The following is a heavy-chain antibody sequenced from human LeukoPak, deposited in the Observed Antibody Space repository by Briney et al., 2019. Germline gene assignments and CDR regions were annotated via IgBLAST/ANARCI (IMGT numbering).Heavy chain of an antibody. D-gene: IGHD3-22*01. Sequence: GGSLRLSCAASGFTFSSYGMHWVRQAPGKGLEWVAVISYDGSNKYYADSVKGRFTISRDNSKNTLYLQMNSLRAEDTAVYYCARDTYYYDSSGYYVGVFDYWGQGTLVTVSS. CDR3: ARDTYYYDSSGYYVGVFDY. CDR1: GFTFSSYG. CDR2: ISYDGSNK. V-gene: IGHV3-30*03. J-gene: IGHJ4*02.